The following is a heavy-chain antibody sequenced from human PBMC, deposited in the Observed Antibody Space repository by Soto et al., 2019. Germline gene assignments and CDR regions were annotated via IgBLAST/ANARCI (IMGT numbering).Heavy chain of an antibody. CDR3: ARADTVTTAQIDY. CDR1: GFTFSSYG. D-gene: IGHD4-17*01. V-gene: IGHV3-33*01. Sequence: PGGSLRLSCAASGFTFSSYGMHWVRQAPGKGLEWVAVIWYDGSNKYYADSVKGRFTISRDNSKNALYLQMNSLRAEGTAVYYCARADTVTTAQIDYWGQGTLVTVSS. J-gene: IGHJ4*02. CDR2: IWYDGSNK.